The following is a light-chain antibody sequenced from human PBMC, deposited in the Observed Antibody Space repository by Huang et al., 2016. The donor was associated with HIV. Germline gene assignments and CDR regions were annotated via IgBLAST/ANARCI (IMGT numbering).Light chain of an antibody. CDR2: DAS. Sequence: EIVLTQSPDTLSLSPGDRATLSCRASQTVRNNFLAWYQQKPGQAPRLLMYDASRRATGIPDRFYGSGSGTDFTLIISGLEPEDFAVYYCQQYGSSPPITFGQGTRLE. CDR1: QTVRNNF. V-gene: IGKV3-20*01. CDR3: QQYGSSPPIT. J-gene: IGKJ5*01.